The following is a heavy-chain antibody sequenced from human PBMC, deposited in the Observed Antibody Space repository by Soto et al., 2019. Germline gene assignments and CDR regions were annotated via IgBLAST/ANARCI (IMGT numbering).Heavy chain of an antibody. D-gene: IGHD4-17*01. CDR3: ARVGVRDGDYGVSRFDP. CDR2: INHSGTT. CDR1: GGSFSGYY. Sequence: QVQLQQWGAGLLKPSETLSLTCAVYGGSFSGYYWSWIRQPPGKGLEWIGEINHSGTTNYNPSLKSRVTISVDASKNQFSLKLSSVPAADTAVYYCARVGVRDGDYGVSRFDPWGQGTLVTVSS. J-gene: IGHJ5*02. V-gene: IGHV4-34*01.